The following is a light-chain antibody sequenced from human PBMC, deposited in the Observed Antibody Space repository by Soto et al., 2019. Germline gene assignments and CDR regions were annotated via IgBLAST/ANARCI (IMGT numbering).Light chain of an antibody. CDR1: QGISNY. CDR2: AAS. Sequence: DIQMTQSPSSLPASVGDRVSITCRASQGISNYLAWYQQKPGKVPKVLIYAASTLQPGVPSRFSGSGSGTDFTLTINSLHPDDIATYFCQNYDSAPITFGQGTRLEIK. J-gene: IGKJ5*01. CDR3: QNYDSAPIT. V-gene: IGKV1-27*01.